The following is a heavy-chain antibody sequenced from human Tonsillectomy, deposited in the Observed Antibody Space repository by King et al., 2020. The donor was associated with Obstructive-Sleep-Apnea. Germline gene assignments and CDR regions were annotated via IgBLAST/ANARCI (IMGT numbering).Heavy chain of an antibody. J-gene: IGHJ4*02. D-gene: IGHD7-27*01. V-gene: IGHV2-5*02. CDR1: GFSLSTTGVS. CDR3: AHRGGLNWGGGVYYFDF. CDR2: IYWDDDK. Sequence: TLKESGPTLVKPTQTLTLTCTFSGFSLSTTGVSVAWIRQPPGKALEWLALIYWDDDKRYSPSLKSRLTISKDTSKNQVVLTMTDMDPVDTATYSCAHRGGLNWGGGVYYFDFWGQGTLVTVSS.